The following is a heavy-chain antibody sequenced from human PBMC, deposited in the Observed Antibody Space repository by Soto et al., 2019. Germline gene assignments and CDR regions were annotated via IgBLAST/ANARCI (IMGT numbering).Heavy chain of an antibody. CDR2: IIPIFGTA. D-gene: IGHD6-6*01. J-gene: IGHJ5*02. CDR1: GGTFSSYA. Sequence: VKVSCKASGGTFSSYAISWVRQAPGQGLEWMGGIIPIFGTANYAQKFQGRVTITADESTSTAYMELSSLRSEDTAVYYCARDRGSIAAYNWFDPWGQGTLVTVSS. CDR3: ARDRGSIAAYNWFDP. V-gene: IGHV1-69*13.